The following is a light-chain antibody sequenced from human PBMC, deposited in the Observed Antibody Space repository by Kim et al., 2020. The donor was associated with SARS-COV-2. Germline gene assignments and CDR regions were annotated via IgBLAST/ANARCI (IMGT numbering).Light chain of an antibody. CDR2: DGS. Sequence: ASVGDRVSITCQASEDINIYLNWYQQKPGKAPKRLIYDGSNLETGVPSRFSGSGSGTDFTFIINSLQPEDIGTYYCQRYDSLPLTFGGGTKVDIK. CDR1: EDINIY. J-gene: IGKJ4*01. CDR3: QRYDSLPLT. V-gene: IGKV1-33*01.